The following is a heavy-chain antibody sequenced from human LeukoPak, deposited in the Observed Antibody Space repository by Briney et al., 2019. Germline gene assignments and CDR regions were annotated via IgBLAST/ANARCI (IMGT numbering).Heavy chain of an antibody. J-gene: IGHJ3*02. D-gene: IGHD2-2*01. V-gene: IGHV7-4-1*02. CDR3: ARTRYCDSTSCLGGRGAFDM. CDR2: INTKTGDP. CDR1: GYTFTTYP. Sequence: ASVKVSCKASGYTFTTYPMNWVRQAPGQGLEWMGWINTKTGDPTYAQGFTGRFVFSLDTSVSTAYLQISRLEAEDTAVYYCARTRYCDSTSCLGGRGAFDMWGQGTMVTVSS.